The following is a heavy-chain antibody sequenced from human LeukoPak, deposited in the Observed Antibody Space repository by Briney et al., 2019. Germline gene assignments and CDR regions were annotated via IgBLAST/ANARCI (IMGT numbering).Heavy chain of an antibody. V-gene: IGHV4-59*01. J-gene: IGHJ4*02. Sequence: SETLSLTCTVSGGSISSYYWSWIRQPPGKGLEWIGYIYYSGSTNYNPSLKSRVTISVDMSKNQFSLKLSSVTAADTAVYYCARGGPTRYSSSWFKIDYWGQGTLVTVSS. CDR1: GGSISSYY. CDR2: IYYSGST. CDR3: ARGGPTRYSSSWFKIDY. D-gene: IGHD6-13*01.